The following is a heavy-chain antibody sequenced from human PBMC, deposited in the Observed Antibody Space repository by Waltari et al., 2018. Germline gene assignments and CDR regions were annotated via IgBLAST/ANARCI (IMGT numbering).Heavy chain of an antibody. V-gene: IGHV4-61*02. CDR2: IYTSGST. Sequence: QVQLQESGPGLVKPSQTLSLTCTVSGGSISSGRYYWSWIGQPAGKGLEWIGRIYTSGSTNYNPSLKSRVTISVDTSKNQFSLKLSSVTAADTAVYYCARVGGAAAGTVDYWGQGTLVTVSS. CDR3: ARVGGAAAGTVDY. D-gene: IGHD6-13*01. J-gene: IGHJ4*02. CDR1: GGSISSGRYY.